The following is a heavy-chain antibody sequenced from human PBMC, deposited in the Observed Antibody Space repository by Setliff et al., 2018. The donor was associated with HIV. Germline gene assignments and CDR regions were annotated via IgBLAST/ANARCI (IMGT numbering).Heavy chain of an antibody. CDR1: SGSIRTYY. V-gene: IGHV4-59*01. J-gene: IGHJ3*02. Sequence: SETLSLTCTVSSGSIRTYYCTWIRPPPGQGLEYIGYIDYTGSTDYNSSLNGRVTISRDMSKSHCSLKLSSVTAADTAVYYCARAPTHYFGNNKSSWPDAFDIWGRGTMVTVSS. CDR3: ARAPTHYFGNNKSSWPDAFDI. D-gene: IGHD3-10*01. CDR2: IDYTGST.